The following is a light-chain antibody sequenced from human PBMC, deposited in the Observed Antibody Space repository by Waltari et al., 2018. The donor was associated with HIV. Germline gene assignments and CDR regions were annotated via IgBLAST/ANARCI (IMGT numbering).Light chain of an antibody. CDR1: QSVLYSSNNKNY. CDR2: WAS. V-gene: IGKV4-1*01. J-gene: IGKJ3*01. CDR3: QEFYSNHLS. Sequence: DIVMTQSPDSLAVSLGERATVYCKSSQSVLYSSNNKNYLAWYQQKPGQPPKLLIYWASTRESGVPDLFSGSGSGTDFALTISSLQAEDVAVYYCQEFYSNHLSFGPGTKVEIK.